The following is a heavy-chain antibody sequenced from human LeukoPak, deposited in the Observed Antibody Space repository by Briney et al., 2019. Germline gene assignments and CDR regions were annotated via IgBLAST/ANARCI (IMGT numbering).Heavy chain of an antibody. D-gene: IGHD4-11*01. CDR1: GFTFSSYN. CDR2: ITSSSSII. J-gene: IGHJ2*01. Sequence: PGGSLGLSCAASGFTFSSYNMNWVRQAPGKGLEWVSYITSSSSIINYEDSVKGRFTISRDNAKNSLYLQMNSLRAEDTAVYYCARAARLALWYFDLWGRGTLVTVSS. V-gene: IGHV3-48*01. CDR3: ARAARLALWYFDL.